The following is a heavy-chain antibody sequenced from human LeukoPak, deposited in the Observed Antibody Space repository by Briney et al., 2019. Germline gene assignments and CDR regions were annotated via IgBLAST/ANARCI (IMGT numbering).Heavy chain of an antibody. CDR1: GFTFRSHS. CDR3: AGERSYSSSSYYFDY. Sequence: PGGSLRLSCAASGFTFRSHSMNWVRQAPGKGLEWISYIHSGDSTTYYADSVKGRFTISRDNAKNSLYLQMNSLRAEDTAVYYCAGERSYSSSSYYFDYWGQGTLVTVSS. V-gene: IGHV3-48*01. J-gene: IGHJ4*02. D-gene: IGHD6-13*01. CDR2: IHSGDSTT.